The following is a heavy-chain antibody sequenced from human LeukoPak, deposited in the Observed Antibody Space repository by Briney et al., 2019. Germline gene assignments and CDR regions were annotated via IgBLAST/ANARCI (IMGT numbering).Heavy chain of an antibody. CDR1: GLTFSSYW. D-gene: IGHD3-22*01. CDR3: ARDRFRDYYDSSGYPLDY. Sequence: PGGSLRLSCAASGLTFSSYWMSWVRQAPGKGLEWVANIKQDGSEKYYVDSVKGRFTISRDNAKNSLYLQMNSLRAEDTAVYYCARDRFRDYYDSSGYPLDYWGQGTLVTVSS. CDR2: IKQDGSEK. J-gene: IGHJ4*02. V-gene: IGHV3-7*01.